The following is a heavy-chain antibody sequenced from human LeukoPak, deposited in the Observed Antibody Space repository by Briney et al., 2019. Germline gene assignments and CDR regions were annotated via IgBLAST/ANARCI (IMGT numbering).Heavy chain of an antibody. D-gene: IGHD4-17*01. V-gene: IGHV4-4*02. J-gene: IGHJ4*02. CDR1: GGSISSSNW. CDR2: IYHSGST. Sequence: PSETLSLTCAVSGGSISSSNWWRWVRQPPGKGLEWIGEIYHSGSTNYNPSLKSRVTISVDKSKNQFSLKLSSVTAADTAVYYCARAASYGDYAPGVYYFDYWGQGTLVTVSS. CDR3: ARAASYGDYAPGVYYFDY.